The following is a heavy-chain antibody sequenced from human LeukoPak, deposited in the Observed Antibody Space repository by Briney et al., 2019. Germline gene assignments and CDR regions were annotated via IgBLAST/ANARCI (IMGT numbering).Heavy chain of an antibody. CDR3: ARESYDSSGYVDY. V-gene: IGHV4-38-2*02. CDR1: GYSISSVYD. D-gene: IGHD3-22*01. J-gene: IGHJ4*02. CDR2: MYHSGST. Sequence: SETLSLTCTVSGYSISSVYDWGWIRQPPGKGLEWIGSMYHSGSTNYNPSLKSRVTISVDTSKNQFSLKLRSVTAADTAVYYCARESYDSSGYVDYWGQGTLVTVSS.